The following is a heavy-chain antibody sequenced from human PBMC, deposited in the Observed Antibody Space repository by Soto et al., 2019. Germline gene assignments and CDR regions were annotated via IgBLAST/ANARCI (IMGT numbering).Heavy chain of an antibody. D-gene: IGHD6-13*01. Sequence: SETLSLTCTVSGGSISSSSYYWGWIRQPPGKGLEWIGSIYYSGTTYYNPSLTSRVTMSVDTSKNQFSLKLTSVTAADTAVYYCARYTFDLAAADYFDYWGQGTLVTVSS. J-gene: IGHJ4*02. V-gene: IGHV4-39*01. CDR3: ARYTFDLAAADYFDY. CDR1: GGSISSSSYY. CDR2: IYYSGTT.